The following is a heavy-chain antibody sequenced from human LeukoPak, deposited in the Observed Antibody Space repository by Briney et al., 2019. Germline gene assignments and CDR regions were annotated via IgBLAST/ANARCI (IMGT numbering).Heavy chain of an antibody. J-gene: IGHJ4*02. CDR2: ISYDGSNK. Sequence: GGSLRLSCAASGFTFSSYAMHWVRQAPGKGLEWVAVISYDGSNKYYADSVKGRFTISRGNSKNTLYLQMNSLRAEDTAVYYCARWERRDGYNQDYWGQGTLVTVSS. V-gene: IGHV3-30-3*01. CDR1: GFTFSSYA. D-gene: IGHD5-24*01. CDR3: ARWERRDGYNQDY.